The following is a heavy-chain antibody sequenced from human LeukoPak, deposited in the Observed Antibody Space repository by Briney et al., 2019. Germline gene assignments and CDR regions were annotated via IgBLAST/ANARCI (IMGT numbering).Heavy chain of an antibody. D-gene: IGHD6-19*01. CDR3: ARDYTSGWDFRY. J-gene: IGHJ4*02. V-gene: IGHV3-23*01. CDR2: ISGSGGST. Sequence: GGSLRLSCAASGFTFSSYAMSWVRQAPGKGLEWVSAISGSGGSTYYADSVKGRFTISRDNSKNTLYLQMNSLRAEDTAIYYCARDYTSGWDFRYWGQGTLVTVSS. CDR1: GFTFSSYA.